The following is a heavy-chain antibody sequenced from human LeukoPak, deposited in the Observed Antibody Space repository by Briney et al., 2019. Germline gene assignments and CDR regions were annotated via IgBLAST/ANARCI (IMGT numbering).Heavy chain of an antibody. CDR1: GFTFSSYA. V-gene: IGHV3-30-3*01. CDR2: ISYDGSNK. CDR3: ARDQEYSSGWYPYYFDY. D-gene: IGHD6-19*01. J-gene: IGHJ4*02. Sequence: GGSLRLSCAASGFTFSSYAMHWVRQAPGKGLEWVAVISYDGSNKYYADSVKGRFTISRDNSKNTLYPQMNSLRAEDTAVYYCARDQEYSSGWYPYYFDYWGQGTLVTVSS.